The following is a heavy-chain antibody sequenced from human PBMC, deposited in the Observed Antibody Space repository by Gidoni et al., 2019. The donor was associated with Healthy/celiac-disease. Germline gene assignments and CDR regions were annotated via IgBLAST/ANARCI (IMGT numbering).Heavy chain of an antibody. Sequence: EVQLVESGGGLFQPGGSLSLSCAASDFTFSSSWMRWVRQAPGKGLEWVANIKQDGSEKYYVDSVKGRFTISRDNAKNSLYLQMNSLRAEDTAVYYCARDPPSSSGWYYWGQGTLVTVSS. CDR3: ARDPPSSSGWYY. D-gene: IGHD6-19*01. CDR1: DFTFSSSW. J-gene: IGHJ4*02. V-gene: IGHV3-7*03. CDR2: IKQDGSEK.